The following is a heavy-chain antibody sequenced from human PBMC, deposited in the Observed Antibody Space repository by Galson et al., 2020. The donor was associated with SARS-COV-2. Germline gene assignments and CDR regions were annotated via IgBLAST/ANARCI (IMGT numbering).Heavy chain of an antibody. J-gene: IGHJ6*02. D-gene: IGHD3-3*01. CDR2: IYYSGST. CDR1: GGSISSYY. V-gene: IGHV4-59*01. Sequence: SQTLSLTCTVSGGSISSYYWSWIRQPPGKGLEWIGYIYYSGSTNYNPSLKSRVTISVDTSKNQFSLKLSSVTAADTAVYYCARGITILGGMDVWGQGTTVTVSS. CDR3: ARGITILGGMDV.